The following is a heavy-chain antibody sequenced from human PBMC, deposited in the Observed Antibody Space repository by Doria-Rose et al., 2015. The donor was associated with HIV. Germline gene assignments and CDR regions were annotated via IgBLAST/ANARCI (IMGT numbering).Heavy chain of an antibody. D-gene: IGHD3-16*01. J-gene: IGHJ3*01. CDR2: IKSKPDGGTT. Sequence: SGGGLVKPGGSLRLSCAASGFTFSNAWMNWVHQAPGKGLEWVGRIKSKPDGGTTEYAAPVKGRFSISRDDSKNTLSLQMNILKTEDTAVYYCTTDRFFPSWGQGTMVTVSS. CDR1: GFTFSNAW. CDR3: TTDRFFPS. V-gene: IGHV3-15*07.